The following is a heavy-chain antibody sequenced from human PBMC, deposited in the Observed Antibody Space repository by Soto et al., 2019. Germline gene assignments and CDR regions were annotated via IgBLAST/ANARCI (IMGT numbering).Heavy chain of an antibody. CDR2: ISGSGGST. Sequence: VSLRLSCAASGFTFSSYAMSWVRQAPGKGLEWVSAISGSGGSTYYADSVKGRFTISRDNSKNTLYLQMNSLRAEDTAVYYCAKDAARGYYFDYWGQGTLVTVSS. CDR3: AKDAARGYYFDY. CDR1: GFTFSSYA. V-gene: IGHV3-23*01. J-gene: IGHJ4*02. D-gene: IGHD3-10*01.